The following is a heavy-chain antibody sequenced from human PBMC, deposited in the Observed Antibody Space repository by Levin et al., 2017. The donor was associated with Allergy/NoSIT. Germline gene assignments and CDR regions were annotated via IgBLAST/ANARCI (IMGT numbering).Heavy chain of an antibody. V-gene: IGHV3-11*01. D-gene: IGHD5-12*01. Sequence: GGSLRLSCAASGFTFSDYYMSWIRQAPGKGLEWISYISSSSSTIYYADSVKGRFTISRDNAKISLYLQMNSLRAEDAAVYYCARGEVATNWYFDLWGRGTLVTVSS. CDR1: GFTFSDYY. CDR3: ARGEVATNWYFDL. CDR2: ISSSSSTI. J-gene: IGHJ2*01.